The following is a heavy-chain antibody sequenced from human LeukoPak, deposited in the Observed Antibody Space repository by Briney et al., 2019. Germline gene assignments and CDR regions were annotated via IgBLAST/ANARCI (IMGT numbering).Heavy chain of an antibody. D-gene: IGHD3-10*01. V-gene: IGHV3-30*18. CDR3: AKVMRSWYFDY. CDR1: GFTFSSYG. CDR2: ISYDGSNK. Sequence: PGGSLRLSCAASGFTFSSYGMHWVRQAPGKGLEWVAVISYDGSNKYYADSVKGRFTISRDNSKNTLYLQMNSLRAEDTAVYYCAKVMRSWYFDYWGQGTLVTVSS. J-gene: IGHJ4*02.